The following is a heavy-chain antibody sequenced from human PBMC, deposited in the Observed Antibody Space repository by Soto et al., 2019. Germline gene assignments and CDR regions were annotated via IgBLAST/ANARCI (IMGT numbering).Heavy chain of an antibody. CDR2: ISSSSSYI. CDR1: GFTFSSYN. Sequence: GGSLRLSCAASGFTFSSYNMNWVRQAPGKGLEWVSSISSSSSYIYYADSVKGRFTISRDNAKNSLYLQMNSLRAEDTAVYYCARVLDYYDPYYYYCMDVWGQGTTVTVSS. V-gene: IGHV3-21*01. D-gene: IGHD3-22*01. CDR3: ARVLDYYDPYYYYCMDV. J-gene: IGHJ6*02.